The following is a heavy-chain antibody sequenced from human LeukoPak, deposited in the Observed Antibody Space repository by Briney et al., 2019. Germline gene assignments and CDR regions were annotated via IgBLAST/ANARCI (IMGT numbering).Heavy chain of an antibody. CDR3: ARVMDGSGSYSDY. J-gene: IGHJ4*02. D-gene: IGHD3-10*01. V-gene: IGHV4-59*01. CDR2: IHSSGTT. CDR1: GGSISNYY. Sequence: SETLSLTCNVSGGSISNYYWHWIRQPPGKGLEWIGYIHSSGTTNYKPSLKSRVTISLDTSKSQFSLKLNSVTAADTAVYYCARVMDGSGSYSDYWGQGTLVTVSS.